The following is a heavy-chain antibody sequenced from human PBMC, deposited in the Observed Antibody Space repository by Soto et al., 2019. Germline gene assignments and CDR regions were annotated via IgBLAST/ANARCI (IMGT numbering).Heavy chain of an antibody. D-gene: IGHD6-19*01. V-gene: IGHV4-4*02. CDR3: ARVFSSGSGWMYYFDF. J-gene: IGHJ4*02. Sequence: QVQLQESGPGLVXPSEXXXXTXTVSSDSIAGENWWSWVRQPPGLGLEWIGEVFHTGGTNYNPSLKSRVTMEVDKSKNQFSLKLISATAADTAVYYCARVFSSGSGWMYYFDFWGQGTLVSVSS. CDR1: SDSIAGENW. CDR2: VFHTGGT.